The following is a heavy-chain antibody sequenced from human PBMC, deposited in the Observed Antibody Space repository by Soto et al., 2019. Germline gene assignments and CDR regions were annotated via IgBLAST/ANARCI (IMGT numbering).Heavy chain of an antibody. J-gene: IGHJ5*02. Sequence: QVQLLQSGAEVKKPGASVKVSCKASGYTFTNYGLTWVRQAPGQGLEWMGWISGYNGNTNYAKNRKGRVTMTTDTSTSTAYMELRSLRSDDTAFYYCARGGVGYCSGGTWPHNWFDPWGQGTLVTVSS. D-gene: IGHD2-15*01. CDR3: ARGGVGYCSGGTWPHNWFDP. V-gene: IGHV1-18*01. CDR2: ISGYNGNT. CDR1: GYTFTNYG.